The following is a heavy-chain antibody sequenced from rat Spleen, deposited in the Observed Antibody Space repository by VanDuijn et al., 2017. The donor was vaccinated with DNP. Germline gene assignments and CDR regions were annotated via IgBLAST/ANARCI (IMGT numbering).Heavy chain of an antibody. V-gene: IGHV5-25*01. CDR1: GFTLSHYN. CDR2: ITSSGGDS. J-gene: IGHJ4*01. Sequence: EVQLVESGGGLVQPGRSLKLSCAASGFTLSHYNMTWVRQAPGKGLEWVASITSSGGDSYYPDSVKGRFTISRDNARSILYLQMDSLGSEDTATYYCTRHTEGYYAMDAWGQGTSVTVSS. D-gene: IGHD1-11*01. CDR3: TRHTEGYYAMDA.